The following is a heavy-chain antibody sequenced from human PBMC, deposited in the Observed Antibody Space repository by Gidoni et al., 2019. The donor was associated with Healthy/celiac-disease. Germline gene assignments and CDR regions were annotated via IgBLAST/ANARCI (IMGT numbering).Heavy chain of an antibody. V-gene: IGHV3-53*01. Sequence: EVQLVESGGALIQRGGSLRLPCAASGFTVSRKYMSWVLQATGKGLEWVSVMYSGGSTYYADSVKGRFTISSDNSKNTLYLQMNSLRAEDTAVYDCARVVVPAAIILCWGQGTLVTVSS. D-gene: IGHD2-2*02. CDR1: GFTVSRKY. CDR2: MYSGGST. J-gene: IGHJ4*02. CDR3: ARVVVPAAIILC.